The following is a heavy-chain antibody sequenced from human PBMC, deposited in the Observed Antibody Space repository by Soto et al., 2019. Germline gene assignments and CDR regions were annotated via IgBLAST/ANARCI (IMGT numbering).Heavy chain of an antibody. D-gene: IGHD3-22*01. CDR2: ISGSGGST. V-gene: IGHV3-23*01. J-gene: IGHJ3*02. Sequence: QLGGPLRLSCAASGFTFSSYAMSWVRQAPGKGLEWVSAISGSGGSTYYADSVKGRFTISRDNSKNTLYLQMNSLRAEDTAVYYCAKDSGSSGYWPSDAFDIWGQGTMVTVSS. CDR1: GFTFSSYA. CDR3: AKDSGSSGYWPSDAFDI.